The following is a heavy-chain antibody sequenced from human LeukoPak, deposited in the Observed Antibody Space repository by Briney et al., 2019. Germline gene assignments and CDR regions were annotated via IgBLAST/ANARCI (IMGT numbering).Heavy chain of an antibody. CDR2: IYYSGST. CDR1: GGSISSYY. Sequence: SETLSLTCTVPGGSISSYYWSWIRQPPGKGLEWIGYIYYSGSTNYNPSLKSRVTISVDTSKNQFSLKLSSVTAADTAVYYCARGQDYWGQGTLVTVSS. J-gene: IGHJ4*02. CDR3: ARGQDY. V-gene: IGHV4-59*01.